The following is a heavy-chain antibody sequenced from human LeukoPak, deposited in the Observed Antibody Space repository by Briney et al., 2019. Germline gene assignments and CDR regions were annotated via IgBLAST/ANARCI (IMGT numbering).Heavy chain of an antibody. CDR3: ARGRQEVSMIVVVMTAVSYYLDV. CDR1: GGSYR. Sequence: SETLSLTCALYGGSYRTWLRQAPGNGLEGIGEINPSGRNSYNPSLQSRLTISVHPSQNQFSLNLRSLTAADTAVYYCARGRQEVSMIVVVMTAVSYYLDVWGKGATVTVS. J-gene: IGHJ6*03. CDR2: INPSGRN. V-gene: IGHV4-34*01. D-gene: IGHD3-22*01.